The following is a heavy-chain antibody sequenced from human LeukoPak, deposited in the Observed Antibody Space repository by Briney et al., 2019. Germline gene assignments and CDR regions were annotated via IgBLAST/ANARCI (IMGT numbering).Heavy chain of an antibody. J-gene: IGHJ4*02. CDR2: IWYDGSNK. CDR3: ARDDSWGGLLS. CDR1: GFTFSSYG. V-gene: IGHV3-33*08. Sequence: GGSLRLPCAASGFTFSSYGMHWVRQAPGKGLEWVAVIWYDGSNKYYADSVKGRFTISRDNSKNTLYLQMNSLRAEDTAVYYCARDDSWGGLLSWGQGTLVTVSS. D-gene: IGHD3-16*01.